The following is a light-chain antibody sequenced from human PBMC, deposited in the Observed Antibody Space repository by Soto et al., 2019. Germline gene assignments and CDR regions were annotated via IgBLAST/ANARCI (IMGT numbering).Light chain of an antibody. CDR1: SSDVGCYNY. V-gene: IGLV2-14*01. CDR3: SSYTSRSTLV. J-gene: IGLJ1*01. Sequence: QSVLAQRSSVSGSPGQSITISFTGTSSDVGCYNYVSWYQQHPCKAPKLMIYEVTNRPSGVSNRFSGSKSGNTASLTISGLQAEDEADYYCSSYTSRSTLVFGTGTKVTVL. CDR2: EVT.